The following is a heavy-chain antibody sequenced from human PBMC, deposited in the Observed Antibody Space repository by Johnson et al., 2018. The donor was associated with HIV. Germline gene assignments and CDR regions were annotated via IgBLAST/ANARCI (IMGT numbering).Heavy chain of an antibody. J-gene: IGHJ3*02. CDR2: IYSGGST. V-gene: IGHV3-53*01. CDR1: GFTVSSNY. Sequence: VQLVESGGGLIQPGGSLRLSCAASGFTVSSNYMSWVRQAPGKGLEWVSVIYSGGSTYYADSVKGRFTIYRDTSKNTLYLQMNSLGAEHTAVYYCAREVAGDYGDSPGAFDIWGQGTMVTVSS. D-gene: IGHD4-17*01. CDR3: AREVAGDYGDSPGAFDI.